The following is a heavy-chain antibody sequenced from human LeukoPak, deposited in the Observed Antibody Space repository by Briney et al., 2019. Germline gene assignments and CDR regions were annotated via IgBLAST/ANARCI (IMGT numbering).Heavy chain of an antibody. CDR1: SGSITNYY. CDR2: IYYSGST. CDR3: ARTTEAHSWRTRYYDYYMDV. J-gene: IGHJ6*03. Sequence: SETLSLTCTVSSGSITNYYWSWIRQPPGKGLEWIGYIYYSGSTNYNPSLKSRVTISVDTSKNQFSLKLSSVTAADTAVYYCARTTEAHSWRTRYYDYYMDVWGKGTTVTVSS. D-gene: IGHD6-13*01. V-gene: IGHV4-59*01.